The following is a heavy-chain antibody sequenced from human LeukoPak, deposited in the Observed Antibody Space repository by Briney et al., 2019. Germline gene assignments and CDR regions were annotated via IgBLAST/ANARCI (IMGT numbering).Heavy chain of an antibody. CDR1: GGSISSYY. CDR3: ARDGAAWGYGMDV. CDR2: IYYSGST. J-gene: IGHJ6*02. Sequence: SETLSLTCTVSGGSISSYYWSWIRQPPGRGLEWIGYIYYSGSTNYNPSLKSRVTISVDTSKDQFSLKLGSVTAADTAVYYCARDGAAWGYGMDVWGQGTTVTVSS. V-gene: IGHV4-59*01. D-gene: IGHD2-15*01.